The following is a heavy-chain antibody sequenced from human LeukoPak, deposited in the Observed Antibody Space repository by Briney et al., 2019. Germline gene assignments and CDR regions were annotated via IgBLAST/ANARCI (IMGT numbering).Heavy chain of an antibody. V-gene: IGHV3-23*01. J-gene: IGHJ4*02. Sequence: GGSLRLSCAATGFTFSNYAMSWVRQAPGKGLEWVSGISGSDGSTYYADSVKGRFTISRDNSKNTLYLQMNSLRAEDTAVHYCTKGGYYYDSSGYPGDWGQGTLVTVSS. CDR1: GFTFSNYA. CDR3: TKGGYYYDSSGYPGD. CDR2: ISGSDGST. D-gene: IGHD3-22*01.